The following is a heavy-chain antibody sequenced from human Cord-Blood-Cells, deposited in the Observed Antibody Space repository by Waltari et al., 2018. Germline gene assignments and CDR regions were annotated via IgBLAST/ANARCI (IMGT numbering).Heavy chain of an antibody. CDR2: ISGSGGST. V-gene: IGHV3-23*01. D-gene: IGHD5-18*01. CDR3: AKDPLGYSYGYYFDY. CDR1: GFTFSSYA. J-gene: IGHJ4*02. Sequence: EVQLLESGGGLVQPGGSLRLSCAASGFTFSSYAMSWVRQAPGKGLEWVAAISGSGGSTYYADSVKGRFTISRDNYKNTLYLQMNSLRAEETAVYYCAKDPLGYSYGYYFDYWGQGTLVTVSS.